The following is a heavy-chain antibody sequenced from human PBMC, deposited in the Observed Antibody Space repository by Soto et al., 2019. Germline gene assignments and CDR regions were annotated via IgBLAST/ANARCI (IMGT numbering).Heavy chain of an antibody. V-gene: IGHV5-10-1*01. J-gene: IGHJ5*02. CDR2: IDPIDSYT. Sequence: GESLKISCKGSGYSFTSYWISWVRQMPGKCLEWMVRIDPIDSYTNYIPSFQVHVTISADKTISTAYLQSSNLKASDTAMYYCARHNAFYYDSSGAWGQGTLVTVSS. D-gene: IGHD3-22*01. CDR1: GYSFTSYW. CDR3: ARHNAFYYDSSGA.